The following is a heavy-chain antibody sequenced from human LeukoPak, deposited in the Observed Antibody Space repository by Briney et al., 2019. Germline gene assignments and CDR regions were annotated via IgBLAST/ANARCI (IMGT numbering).Heavy chain of an antibody. V-gene: IGHV4-34*01. J-gene: IGHJ5*02. CDR3: ARHGRYYYGSGSYLNL. D-gene: IGHD3-10*01. Sequence: SETLSLTCAVYSGSFSGYYWSWIRQPPGKGLEWIGEINHSGSTNYNPSLKSRITISVDTSKNQFSLRLSSVTAADTAFYYCARHGRYYYGSGSYLNLWGQGTLVTVSS. CDR2: INHSGST. CDR1: SGSFSGYY.